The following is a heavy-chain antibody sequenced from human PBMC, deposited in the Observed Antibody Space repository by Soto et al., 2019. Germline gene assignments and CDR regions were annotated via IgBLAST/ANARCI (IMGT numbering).Heavy chain of an antibody. V-gene: IGHV4-39*01. CDR2: IYYSGST. J-gene: IGHJ4*02. CDR3: ARRNQDIVVVVAGGFDY. D-gene: IGHD2-15*01. CDR1: GGSISSGGYY. Sequence: PSETLSLTCTVSGGSISSGGYYWRWIRQHPGKGLEWIGYIYYSGSTYYNPSLKSRVTISVDTSKNQFSLKLSSVTAADTAVYYCARRNQDIVVVVAGGFDYWGQGTLVTVSS.